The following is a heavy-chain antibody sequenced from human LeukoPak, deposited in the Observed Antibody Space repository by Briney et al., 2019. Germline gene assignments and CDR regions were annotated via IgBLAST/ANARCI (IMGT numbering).Heavy chain of an antibody. Sequence: ASVKVSCKASGGTFSSYAISWVRQAPGQGLEWMGGIIPIFGTANYAQKFQGRVTITADKSTSTAYMELSSLRSEDTAVYYCARVQRGIAVALDYWGQGTLATVSS. V-gene: IGHV1-69*06. J-gene: IGHJ4*02. CDR2: IIPIFGTA. D-gene: IGHD6-19*01. CDR1: GGTFSSYA. CDR3: ARVQRGIAVALDY.